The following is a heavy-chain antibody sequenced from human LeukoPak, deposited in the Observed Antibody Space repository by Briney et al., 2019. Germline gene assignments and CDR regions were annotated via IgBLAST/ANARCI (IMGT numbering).Heavy chain of an antibody. Sequence: GGSLRLSCAASGFTFSNAWMSWVRQAPGKGLEWVGRIKSKTDGGTTDYAAPVKRRFTIPRDDSKNTLYLQMNSLKTEDTAVYYCTTEEGLHTYDAFDIWGQGTMVTVSS. V-gene: IGHV3-15*01. CDR2: IKSKTDGGTT. CDR3: TTEEGLHTYDAFDI. D-gene: IGHD3-3*01. CDR1: GFTFSNAW. J-gene: IGHJ3*02.